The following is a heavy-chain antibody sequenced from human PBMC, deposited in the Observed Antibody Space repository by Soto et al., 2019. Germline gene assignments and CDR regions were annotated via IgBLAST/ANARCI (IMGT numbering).Heavy chain of an antibody. Sequence: QVQLVESGGGLVKPGGSLRLSCAASGFTFSDYYMSWIRQAPGKGLVWVSYISSSGSTIYYADSVKGRFTISRDNVKNSLYLQMNSLRAEDTAVYYCARGPYDYVWGSDPPHFDYWGQGTLVTVSS. CDR3: ARGPYDYVWGSDPPHFDY. V-gene: IGHV3-11*01. CDR2: ISSSGSTI. D-gene: IGHD3-16*02. J-gene: IGHJ4*02. CDR1: GFTFSDYY.